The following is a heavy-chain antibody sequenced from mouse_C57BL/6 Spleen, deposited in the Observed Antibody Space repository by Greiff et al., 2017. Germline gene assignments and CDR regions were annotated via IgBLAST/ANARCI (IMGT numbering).Heavy chain of an antibody. CDR1: GYTFTSYG. D-gene: IGHD3-3*01. J-gene: IGHJ1*03. Sequence: VQLQQSGAELARPGASVKLSCKASGYTFTSYGISWVKQRTGQGLEWIGEIYPRSGNTYYNEKFKGKDTLTAAKSSSTAYMELRSLTSEDSAVYFCARSGGQDWYFDGWGTGTTVTVSS. CDR2: IYPRSGNT. CDR3: ARSGGQDWYFDG. V-gene: IGHV1-81*01.